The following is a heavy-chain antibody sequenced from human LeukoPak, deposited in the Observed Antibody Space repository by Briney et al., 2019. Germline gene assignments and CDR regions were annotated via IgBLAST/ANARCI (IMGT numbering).Heavy chain of an antibody. CDR2: IKHDGSEK. CDR1: GFTFSSFW. Sequence: GSLRLSCVASGFTFSSFWMSWVRQAPGKGLEWVANIKHDGSEKNYVDSVKGRFTLSRDNSKNTLYLQMNSLRVEDTAVYYCARESRTKAFWSGYDDYWGQGTLVTVSS. V-gene: IGHV3-7*03. D-gene: IGHD3-3*01. J-gene: IGHJ4*02. CDR3: ARESRTKAFWSGYDDY.